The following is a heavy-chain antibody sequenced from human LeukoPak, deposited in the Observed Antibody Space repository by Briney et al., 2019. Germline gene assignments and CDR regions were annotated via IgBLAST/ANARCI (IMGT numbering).Heavy chain of an antibody. CDR1: GFTFSSYA. D-gene: IGHD5-12*01. V-gene: IGHV3-23*01. CDR3: AKESAYGSPRDYYFDN. Sequence: GGSLRLSCAASGFTFSSYAMSWVRQAPGEGLEWVSAISGSGGSTYYADSVKGRFTISRDNSKNTVYLQMNSLRAEDTALYYCAKESAYGSPRDYYFDNWGQGTLVTVSS. CDR2: ISGSGGST. J-gene: IGHJ4*02.